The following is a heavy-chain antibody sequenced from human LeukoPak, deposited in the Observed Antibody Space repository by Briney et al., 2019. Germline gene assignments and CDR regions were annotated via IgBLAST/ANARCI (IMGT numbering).Heavy chain of an antibody. D-gene: IGHD4-17*01. CDR3: ASTLENYGDELFDY. CDR2: ISAYNGNT. J-gene: IGHJ4*02. V-gene: IGHV1-18*01. CDR1: GYTFTSYG. Sequence: GASVKVSCKASGYTFTSYGISWVRQAPGQGLEWMGWISAYNGNTNYAQNLQGRVTMTTDTSTSTAYMELRSLRSDDTAVYYCASTLENYGDELFDYWGQGTLVTVSS.